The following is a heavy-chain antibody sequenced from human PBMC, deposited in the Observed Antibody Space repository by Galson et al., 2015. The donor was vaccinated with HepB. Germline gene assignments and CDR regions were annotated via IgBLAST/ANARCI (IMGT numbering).Heavy chain of an antibody. CDR2: ISSSSTYI. J-gene: IGHJ3*02. V-gene: IGHV3-21*01. CDR3: ARAGGGDVFDI. Sequence: LRLSCAASGFTFRTYTMNWVRQAPGKGLEWVSPISSSSTYIYYADSVKGRFTISRDNAKNSLYLQMNSLRAEDTAVYYCARAGGGDVFDIWGQGTMVTVSS. CDR1: GFTFRTYT. D-gene: IGHD3-16*01.